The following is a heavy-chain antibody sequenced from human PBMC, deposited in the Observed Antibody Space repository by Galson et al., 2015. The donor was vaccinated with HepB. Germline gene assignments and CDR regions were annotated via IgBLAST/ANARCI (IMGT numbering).Heavy chain of an antibody. CDR1: GDSISSYY. CDR2: YYSGST. D-gene: IGHD5-18*01. V-gene: IGHV4-59*01. CDR3: ARNGRGYSYDY. Sequence: ETLSLTCTVSGDSISSYYWSWIRQSPGKGLEWIGYYSGSTTHNPSLKSRVTISVDTSKNQLSLKLSSVTAADTAMYYCARNGRGYSYDYWGQGTLVTVSS. J-gene: IGHJ4*02.